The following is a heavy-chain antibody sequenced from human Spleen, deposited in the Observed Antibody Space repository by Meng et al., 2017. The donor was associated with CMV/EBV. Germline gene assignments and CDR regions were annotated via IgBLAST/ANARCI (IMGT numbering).Heavy chain of an antibody. J-gene: IGHJ6*02. Sequence: SLKISCTASGVTFDDFAMHWVRQTPGEGLEWVSGFSENRGFIAYADSVKGRFTISRDNAKKTLSLQMNSLRVEDTAVYYCGSDMDVWGQGTTVTVSS. CDR3: GSDMDV. CDR2: FSENRGFI. CDR1: GVTFDDFA. V-gene: IGHV3-9*01.